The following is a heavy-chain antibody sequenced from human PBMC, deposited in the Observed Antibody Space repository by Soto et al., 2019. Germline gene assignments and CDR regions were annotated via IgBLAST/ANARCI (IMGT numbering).Heavy chain of an antibody. CDR2: ISGSGGST. J-gene: IGHJ6*02. CDR1: GFTFSSYA. Sequence: GGSLRLSCAASGFTFSSYAMSWVRQAPGKGLEWVSAISGSGGSTYYADSVKGRFTISRDNSKNKLYLQMNSLRAEDMAVYYCAKDLIAVAGMPHVWGQGTTVTVSS. D-gene: IGHD6-19*01. V-gene: IGHV3-23*01. CDR3: AKDLIAVAGMPHV.